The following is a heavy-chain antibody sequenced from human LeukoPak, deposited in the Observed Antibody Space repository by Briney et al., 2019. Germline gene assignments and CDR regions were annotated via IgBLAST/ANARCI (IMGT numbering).Heavy chain of an antibody. CDR3: ARDPDRGGGFDY. CDR1: GFTFSSYS. J-gene: IGHJ4*02. CDR2: ISSSSTTI. V-gene: IGHV3-48*01. Sequence: GGSLRLSCVASGFTFSSYSMNWVRQAPGKGPKWVSYISSSSTTIYYADSVKGRFTISRDNVQNSLYLQMNSLKAEDTAVYYCARDPDRGGGFDYWGQGTLVTASS. D-gene: IGHD2-15*01.